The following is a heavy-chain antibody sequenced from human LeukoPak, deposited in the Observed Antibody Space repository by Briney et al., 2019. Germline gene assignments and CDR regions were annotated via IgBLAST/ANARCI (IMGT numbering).Heavy chain of an antibody. CDR1: GFTFSSYS. CDR3: ARVSGLWWFYFDY. V-gene: IGHV3-21*01. J-gene: IGHJ4*02. D-gene: IGHD4/OR15-4a*01. Sequence: GGSLRLSCAASGFTFSSYSMNWVRQAPGKGLEWVSSISSSSSYIYYADSVKGRFTISRDNAKNSLYLQMNSLRAEDTAVYYCARVSGLWWFYFDYWGQGTLVTVSS. CDR2: ISSSSSYI.